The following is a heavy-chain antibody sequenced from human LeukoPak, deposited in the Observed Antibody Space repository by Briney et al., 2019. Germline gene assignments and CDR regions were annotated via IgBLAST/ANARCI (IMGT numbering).Heavy chain of an antibody. CDR3: ARGPQRFCSTNSCSLNY. J-gene: IGHJ4*02. V-gene: IGHV3-9*01. Sequence: AGGSLRLSCEASGFTFDDYAMHWVRQAPGKGLKWVSGISWNSDNIGYADSVKGRFTISRDNAENSLYLQMNSLRAEDTAVYYCARGPQRFCSTNSCSLNYWGQGTLVTVSS. CDR1: GFTFDDYA. D-gene: IGHD2-2*01. CDR2: ISWNSDNI.